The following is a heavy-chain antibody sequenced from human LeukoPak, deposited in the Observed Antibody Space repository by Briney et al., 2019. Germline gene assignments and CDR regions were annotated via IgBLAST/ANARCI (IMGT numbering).Heavy chain of an antibody. J-gene: IGHJ4*02. CDR3: ARVGDILTGYPYYFDY. CDR2: INFYNGNI. V-gene: IGHV1-18*01. Sequence: ASVKVSCKASGYTFSSYGISWVRQAPGQGLEWMGWINFYNGNIDYAQKLQGRVTMTTDTSTSTAYMELRSLRSDDTAVYHCARVGDILTGYPYYFDYWGQGTLVTVSS. CDR1: GYTFSSYG. D-gene: IGHD3-9*01.